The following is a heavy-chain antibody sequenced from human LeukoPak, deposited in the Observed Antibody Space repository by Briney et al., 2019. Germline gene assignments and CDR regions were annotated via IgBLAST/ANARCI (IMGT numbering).Heavy chain of an antibody. V-gene: IGHV4-39*01. J-gene: IGHJ5*02. CDR3: ARLSCSHTICPTLPYNHFDP. CDR2: VYYSGST. Sequence: PSETLSLTCTVSGGSISSRGFFWGWIRQPPGKGPEWIGSVYYSGSTYYNSSLKSRVTISVDTSKDHFSLKLSSVTAADTAVYYCARLSCSHTICPTLPYNHFDPWGQGILVIVSS. CDR1: GGSISSRGFF. D-gene: IGHD2-15*01.